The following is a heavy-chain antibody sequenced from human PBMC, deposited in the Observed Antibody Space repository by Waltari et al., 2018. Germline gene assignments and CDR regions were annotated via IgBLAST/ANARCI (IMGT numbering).Heavy chain of an antibody. D-gene: IGHD5-12*01. CDR1: GLHFNING. CDR2: TRFDGINK. V-gene: IGHV3-30*02. J-gene: IGHJ4*01. CDR3: AREDIVSETQWRGNQYRGNSGYDL. Sequence: QVFLVASGGGAVQPGHPLSLSCVSSGLHFNINGMHWVRQAPGKGLVWVAVTRFDGINKHYADSVKGRFTISRDNIKNTLYLQMNSLRGEDSAMYYCAREDIVSETQWRGNQYRGNSGYDLWGQGTQVSVSS.